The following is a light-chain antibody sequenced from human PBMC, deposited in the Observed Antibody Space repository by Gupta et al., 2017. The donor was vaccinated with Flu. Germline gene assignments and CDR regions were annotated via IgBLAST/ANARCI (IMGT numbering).Light chain of an antibody. V-gene: IGKV2-30*01. J-gene: IGKJ2*03. CDR1: QSLVYSDGNTY. CDR3: MQGTHWPPYS. Sequence: VVMTQSPLSLPVTLGQPAPISCRSSQSLVYSDGNTYLNWFQQRPGQSPRRLIHQVSNRDSGVPDRVTGSGSGTDFTLKISRVEAEDVGVYYCMQGTHWPPYSCGQGTKLEIK. CDR2: QVS.